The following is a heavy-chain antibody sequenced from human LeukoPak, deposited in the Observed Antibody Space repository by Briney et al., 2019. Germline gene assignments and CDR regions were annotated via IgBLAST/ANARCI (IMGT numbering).Heavy chain of an antibody. Sequence: SQTLSLTCTVSGGSISSGSYYWSWIRQPAGKGLEWIGRIYTSGSTNYNPSLKSRVTISADTSKNQFSLKLSSVAAADTAVYYCTRYSSRRDLDYWGQGTLVTVSS. D-gene: IGHD6-13*01. V-gene: IGHV4-61*02. CDR3: TRYSSRRDLDY. CDR1: GGSISSGSYY. J-gene: IGHJ4*02. CDR2: IYTSGST.